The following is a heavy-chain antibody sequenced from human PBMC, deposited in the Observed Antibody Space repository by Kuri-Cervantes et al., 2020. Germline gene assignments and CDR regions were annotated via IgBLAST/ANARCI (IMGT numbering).Heavy chain of an antibody. J-gene: IGHJ4*02. CDR2: IIPIFDAP. CDR3: ARALTTVKKLAFEY. D-gene: IGHD4-17*01. CDR1: GGTFSSYA. Sequence: SVKVSCKASGGTFSSYAISWVRQALGQGLEWVGGIIPIFDAPHYAQKFQGRVTINADNSTSTAYMELSSLRSEDTAVYYCARALTTVKKLAFEYWGQGTLVTVSS. V-gene: IGHV1-69*06.